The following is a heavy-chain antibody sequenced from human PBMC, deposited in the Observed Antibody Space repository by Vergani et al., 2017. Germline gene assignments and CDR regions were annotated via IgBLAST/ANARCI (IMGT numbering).Heavy chain of an antibody. CDR2: FDPEDGET. J-gene: IGHJ6*02. CDR1: GYTLTELS. Sequence: QVQLVQSGAEVKKPGASVKVSCKVSGYTLTELSMHWVRQAPGKGLEWMGGFDPEDGETIYAQKCQGRVTMTEDTSTDTAYMELSSLRSEDTAVYYCATDCYYESSGYSRRRDYYYGMDVWGQGTTVTVSS. CDR3: ATDCYYESSGYSRRRDYYYGMDV. V-gene: IGHV1-24*01. D-gene: IGHD3-22*01.